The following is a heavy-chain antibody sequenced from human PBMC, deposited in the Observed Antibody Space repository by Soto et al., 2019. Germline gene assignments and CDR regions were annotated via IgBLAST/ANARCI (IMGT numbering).Heavy chain of an antibody. CDR2: ISYNGNKK. CDR3: AREQFEDGRGHYDH. CDR1: GFAFSTSV. D-gene: IGHD3-22*01. J-gene: IGHJ4*02. Sequence: QVQLVESGGGVVQPGGSLRLSCAASGFAFSTSVIHWVRQAPGKGLEWMAHISYNGNKKHYADSVKGRFTVSRDISERTLYLQMNSLRAEDTDVYYCAREQFEDGRGHYDHWGQGTLVSVSS. V-gene: IGHV3-30*03.